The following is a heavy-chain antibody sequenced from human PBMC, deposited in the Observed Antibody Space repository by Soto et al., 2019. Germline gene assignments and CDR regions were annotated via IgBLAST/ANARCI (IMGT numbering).Heavy chain of an antibody. CDR3: ARPMRCYSYCHYYYYYYMLL. J-gene: IGHJ6*03. CDR1: GYTFTSYG. D-gene: IGHD5-18*01. V-gene: IGHV1-18*01. Sequence: ASVKVSCKASGYTFTSYGISWVRQAPGQGLEWMGWISAYNGNTNYAQKLQGRVTMTTDTSTSTAHMELRSLRSDDTAVYYCARPMRCYSYCHYYYYYYMLLSCKATSVSV. CDR2: ISAYNGNT.